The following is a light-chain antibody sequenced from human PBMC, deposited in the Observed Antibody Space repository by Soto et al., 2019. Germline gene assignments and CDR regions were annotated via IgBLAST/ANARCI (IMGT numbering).Light chain of an antibody. CDR1: QSVSSTY. CDR2: DAS. V-gene: IGKV3D-20*02. J-gene: IGKJ4*01. Sequence: IVMTQSPATLSVSPGERATLSCRASQSVSSTYLAWYQQKPGQAPRLLIYDASNRATGIPARFSGSGSGTDFTLTISSLEPEDFAVYYCQQRSNWLTFGGGTKVDIK. CDR3: QQRSNWLT.